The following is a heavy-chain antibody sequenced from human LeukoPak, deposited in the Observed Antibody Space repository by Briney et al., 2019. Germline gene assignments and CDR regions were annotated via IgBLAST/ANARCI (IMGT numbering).Heavy chain of an antibody. Sequence: SETLSLTCTVSGGSIGSGSYYWSWIRQPAGKGLEWIGRIYTSGSTNYNPSLKSQVTISVDTSKNQFSLKLSSVTAADTAVYYCARDFYYGILTGYYRSYYMDVWGKGTTVTVSS. V-gene: IGHV4-61*02. CDR1: GGSIGSGSYY. CDR2: IYTSGST. D-gene: IGHD3-9*01. CDR3: ARDFYYGILTGYYRSYYMDV. J-gene: IGHJ6*03.